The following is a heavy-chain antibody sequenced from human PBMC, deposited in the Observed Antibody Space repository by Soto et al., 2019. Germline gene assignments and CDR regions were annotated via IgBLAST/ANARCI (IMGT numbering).Heavy chain of an antibody. Sequence: PSETLSLTCTVSGGSVSSGGYYWSWIRQHPGKGLGWIGYIYYSGNTFYNPSLKSRVTISVDTSKNQFSLKLSSVTAADTAVYYCARKKGYSYGPHYFDYWGQGTRVTVSS. V-gene: IGHV4-31*03. CDR1: GGSVSSGGYY. CDR2: IYYSGNT. D-gene: IGHD5-18*01. CDR3: ARKKGYSYGPHYFDY. J-gene: IGHJ4*02.